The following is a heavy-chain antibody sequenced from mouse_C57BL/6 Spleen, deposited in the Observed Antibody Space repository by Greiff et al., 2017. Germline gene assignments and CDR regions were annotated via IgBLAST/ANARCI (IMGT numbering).Heavy chain of an antibody. V-gene: IGHV2-9-1*01. Sequence: QVQLQQSGPGLVAPSQSLSITCTVSGFSLTSYAISWVRQPPGKGLEWLGVIWTGGGTNYNSALKSRLSISKDNSKSQVFLKMNSLQTDDTARYYCARYYYGSSYEDAMDYWGQGTSVTVSS. D-gene: IGHD1-1*01. CDR2: IWTGGGT. CDR1: GFSLTSYA. CDR3: ARYYYGSSYEDAMDY. J-gene: IGHJ4*01.